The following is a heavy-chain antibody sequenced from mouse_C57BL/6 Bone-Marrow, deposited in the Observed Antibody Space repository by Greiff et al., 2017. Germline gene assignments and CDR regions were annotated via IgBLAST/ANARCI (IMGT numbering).Heavy chain of an antibody. D-gene: IGHD2-3*01. V-gene: IGHV14-4*01. J-gene: IGHJ3*01. CDR1: GFNIKDDY. Sequence: EVQLQQSGAELVRPGASVKLSCTASGFNIKDDYMHWVKQRPEQGLEWIGWIDPESGATEYASKFQGKATIAADTSSNTADLQLSSLTSEDTAVYYGTTSIYDGDSRLAYWGQGTLVTVSA. CDR3: TTSIYDGDSRLAY. CDR2: IDPESGAT.